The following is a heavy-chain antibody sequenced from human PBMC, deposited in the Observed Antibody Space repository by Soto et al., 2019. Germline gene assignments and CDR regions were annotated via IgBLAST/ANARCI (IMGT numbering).Heavy chain of an antibody. CDR3: ARFYYDSSGYLPSPYYYYYGMDV. CDR1: GFTFSDYY. CDR2: ISSSGNTI. Sequence: PGGSLRLSCAASGFTFSDYYMSWIRQAPGKGLEWVSYISSSGNTIYYADSVKGRFTITRDNAKNSLYLQMNSLRAEDTAVYYSARFYYDSSGYLPSPYYYYYGMDVWGQGTTVTVSS. V-gene: IGHV3-11*04. D-gene: IGHD3-22*01. J-gene: IGHJ6*02.